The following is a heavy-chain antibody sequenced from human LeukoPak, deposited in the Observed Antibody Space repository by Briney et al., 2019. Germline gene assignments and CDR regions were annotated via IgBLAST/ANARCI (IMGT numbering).Heavy chain of an antibody. D-gene: IGHD1-1*01. J-gene: IGHJ5*02. Sequence: SETLSLTCSVYGGSFSGYLWSWIRQAPGKGLEWIGEINQSGTTKYNPSLETRLTISVDRPKNQFSLNLSSVTAADTAVYYCARGLLASNYNWFVPWGQGTLVTVSS. CDR1: GGSFSGYL. CDR2: INQSGTT. V-gene: IGHV4-34*01. CDR3: ARGLLASNYNWFVP.